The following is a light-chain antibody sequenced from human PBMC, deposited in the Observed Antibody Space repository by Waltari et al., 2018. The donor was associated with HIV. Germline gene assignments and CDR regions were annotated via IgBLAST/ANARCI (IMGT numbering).Light chain of an antibody. J-gene: IGKJ4*01. V-gene: IGKV1-13*01. CDR2: DSS. CDR1: QGIGSS. Sequence: AIQLTQSPSSLSASIVERVTITCRASQGIGSSLAFHQQKPGNAPKLLIYDSSSLKSGVPSRFSGSWSGTDFTLTISSLQPEDFAIYYCQQFNTYPLTFGGGTKVEIK. CDR3: QQFNTYPLT.